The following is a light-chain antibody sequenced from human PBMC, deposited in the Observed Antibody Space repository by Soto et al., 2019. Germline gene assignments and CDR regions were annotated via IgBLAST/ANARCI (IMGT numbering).Light chain of an antibody. CDR3: QQYNSYPWT. CDR2: DAS. V-gene: IGKV1-33*01. Sequence: GDRVTMTCQASQDITNYLHWFQQKPGKAPKLLIYDASNLETGVPSRFSGSGSGTEFTLTITSLQPDDFATYYCQQYNSYPWTFGEGTKVDIK. CDR1: QDITNY. J-gene: IGKJ1*01.